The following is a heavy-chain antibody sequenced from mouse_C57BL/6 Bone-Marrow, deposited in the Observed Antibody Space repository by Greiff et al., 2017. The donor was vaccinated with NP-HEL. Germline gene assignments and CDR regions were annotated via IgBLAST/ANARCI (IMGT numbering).Heavy chain of an antibody. D-gene: IGHD1-1*01. Sequence: QVQLQQPGAELVKPGASVKLSCKASGYTFTSYWMHWVKQRPGQGLEWIGMIHPNSGSTNYNEKFKSKATLTVDKSSSTAYMQLSSLTSEDSAVYYCARYYYGSSQPRSYWYFDVWGTGTTVTVSS. CDR3: ARYYYGSSQPRSYWYFDV. V-gene: IGHV1-64*01. J-gene: IGHJ1*03. CDR2: IHPNSGST. CDR1: GYTFTSYW.